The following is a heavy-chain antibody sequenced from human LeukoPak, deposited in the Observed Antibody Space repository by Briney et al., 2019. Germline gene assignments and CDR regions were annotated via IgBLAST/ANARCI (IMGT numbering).Heavy chain of an antibody. D-gene: IGHD3-22*01. CDR2: IYYSGST. CDR3: ARVVVVTNWFDP. V-gene: IGHV4-30-4*01. J-gene: IGHJ5*02. CDR1: GGSISSGDYY. Sequence: SETLSLTCTVSGGSISSGDYYWSWIRQPPGKGLEWIGYIYYSGSTYYNPSLKSRVTISVDTSKNQFSLKLSSVTAADTAVYYRARVVVVTNWFDPWGQGTLVTVSS.